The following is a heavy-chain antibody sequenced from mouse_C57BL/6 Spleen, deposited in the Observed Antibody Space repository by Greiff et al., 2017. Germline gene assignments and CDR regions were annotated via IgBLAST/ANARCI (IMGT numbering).Heavy chain of an antibody. CDR1: GFTFSSYG. V-gene: IGHV5-6*01. CDR3: ARDGVYYYGSSHFDY. CDR2: ISSGGSYT. Sequence: EVKLVESGGDLVKPGGSLKLSCAASGFTFSSYGMSWVRQTPDKRLEWVATISSGGSYTYYQDSVKGRFTISRDNAKNTLYLQMSSLKSEDTAMYYCARDGVYYYGSSHFDYWGQGTTLTVSS. D-gene: IGHD1-1*01. J-gene: IGHJ2*01.